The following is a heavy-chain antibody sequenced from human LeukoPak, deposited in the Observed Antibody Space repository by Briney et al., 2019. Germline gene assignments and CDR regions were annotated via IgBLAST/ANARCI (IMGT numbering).Heavy chain of an antibody. CDR2: ISSSGSTI. D-gene: IGHD3-16*02. CDR1: GFTFSSYE. CDR3: ARDLYTYDYVWGSYREFDY. V-gene: IGHV3-48*03. J-gene: IGHJ4*02. Sequence: GGSLRLSXAASGFTFSSYEMNSVRQAPGKGLEWLSYISSSGSTIYYADSVKGRFTISRDNAKNSLYLQMNSLRAEDTAVYYCARDLYTYDYVWGSYREFDYWGQGTLVTVSS.